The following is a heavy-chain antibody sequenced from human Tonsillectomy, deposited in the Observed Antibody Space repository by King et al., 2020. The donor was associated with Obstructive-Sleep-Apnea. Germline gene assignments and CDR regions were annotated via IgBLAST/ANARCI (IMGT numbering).Heavy chain of an antibody. D-gene: IGHD3-10*01. V-gene: IGHV3-7*01. J-gene: IGHJ6*02. CDR1: GFTFRNYW. CDR3: AREGGFGELPYYYYGLDV. CDR2: IKQDGSEK. Sequence: QLVQSGGGLVQPGGSLRLSCAASGFTFRNYWMSWVRQAPGKGLEWVANIKQDGSEKDYVDSVKGRFTISRDNAKNSLYLHMNSLRAEDTAVYYCAREGGFGELPYYYYGLDVWGQGTTVTVSS.